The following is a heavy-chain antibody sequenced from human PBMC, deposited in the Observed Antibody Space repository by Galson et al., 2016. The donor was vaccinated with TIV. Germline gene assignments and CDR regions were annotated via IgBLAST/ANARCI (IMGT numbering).Heavy chain of an antibody. Sequence: SLRLSCAATGFRFYEFEMSWVRQAPGKGLEWVSAISAGATNKYYANSVKGRFTVSRDNSDNTLFLHMDRLQVKDTAMYYCAKDRGSYEAFYYGGQGVLVTVSS. CDR3: AKDRGSYEAFYY. CDR1: GFRFYEFE. CDR2: ISAGATNK. D-gene: IGHD5-12*01. V-gene: IGHV3-23*01. J-gene: IGHJ4*02.